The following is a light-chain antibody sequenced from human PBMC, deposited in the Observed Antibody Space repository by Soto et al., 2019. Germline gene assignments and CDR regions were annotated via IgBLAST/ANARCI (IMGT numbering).Light chain of an antibody. CDR2: DAS. CDR1: QSVSSY. Sequence: EIVLTQSPATLSLSPGERATLSCRASQSVSSYLAWYQQKPGQAPRLLIYDASNRATGIPARFSGSGSGTDFTLTIISLEPEDFAVYYCQQRSNWPGTFGGGTTVEIK. CDR3: QQRSNWPGT. J-gene: IGKJ4*01. V-gene: IGKV3-11*01.